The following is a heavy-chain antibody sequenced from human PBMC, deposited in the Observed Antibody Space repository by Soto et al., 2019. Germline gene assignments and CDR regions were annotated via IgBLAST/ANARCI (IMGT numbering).Heavy chain of an antibody. V-gene: IGHV1-18*01. CDR3: AARFLDFWSIPGAFDF. CDR1: GYTFTSYG. CDR2: ISAYNGNT. D-gene: IGHD3-3*01. J-gene: IGHJ3*01. Sequence: ASVKVSCKASGYTFTSYGISWVRQAPGQGLEWMGWISAYNGNTNYAQKLQGRVTMTTDTSTSTAYMELRSLRSEDTAVYYCAARFLDFWSIPGAFDFRGQGTMVTVSS.